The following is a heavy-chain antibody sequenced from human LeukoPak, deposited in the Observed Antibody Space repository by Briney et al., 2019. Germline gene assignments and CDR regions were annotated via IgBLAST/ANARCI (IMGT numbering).Heavy chain of an antibody. CDR3: ARDHRYAFDN. CDR2: IGISSGNT. V-gene: IGHV3-48*01. Sequence: PGGSLRLSCAASGFNFIDYSMNWVRQAPGKGLEWISYIGISSGNTKYADSVKGRFTISRDKARNSLYLQMNSLRVEDTDMYYCARDHRYAFDNWGHGTLVTVSS. J-gene: IGHJ4*01. D-gene: IGHD5-12*01. CDR1: GFNFIDYS.